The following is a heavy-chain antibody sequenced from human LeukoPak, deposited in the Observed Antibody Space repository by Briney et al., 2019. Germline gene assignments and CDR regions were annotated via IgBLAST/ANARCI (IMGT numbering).Heavy chain of an antibody. Sequence: GGSLRLSCAASGFTFSDYYMSWIRQAPGKGLEWVSYISSSGSTIYYADSVKGRFTISRDNAKNSLYLQMNSLRAEDTAVYYCARDAEYYDILTGPGWFDPWGQGTLVTVSS. CDR1: GFTFSDYY. CDR2: ISSSGSTI. J-gene: IGHJ5*02. D-gene: IGHD3-9*01. V-gene: IGHV3-11*01. CDR3: ARDAEYYDILTGPGWFDP.